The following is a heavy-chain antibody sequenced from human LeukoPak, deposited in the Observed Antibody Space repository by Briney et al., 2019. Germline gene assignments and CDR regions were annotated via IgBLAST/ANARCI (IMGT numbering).Heavy chain of an antibody. CDR3: TRANGYGLINY. D-gene: IGHD3-10*01. J-gene: IGHJ4*02. CDR2: IYYSGNT. CDR1: DGSIINYY. V-gene: IGHV4-39*06. Sequence: SETLSLTCTVSDGSIINYYWGGVRQAPGKGLEWIGSIYYSGNTYYTSSLKSRVTISRDTSKKQFTLNLFSVTAADTAMYYCTRANGYGLINYGGQGTLVTVSS.